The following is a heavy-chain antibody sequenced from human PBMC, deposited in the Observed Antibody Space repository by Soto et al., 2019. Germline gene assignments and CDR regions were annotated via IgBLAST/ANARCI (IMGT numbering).Heavy chain of an antibody. CDR2: FYYSGST. D-gene: IGHD2-15*01. J-gene: IGHJ4*02. CDR1: GDSISGYY. Sequence: SETLSLTCTVSGDSISGYYWSWLRQHPGKGLEWIGYFYYSGSTNYNPSLKGRVTMSVDTSKNQFSLKLTSVTAVDAAMYFCAKYRRTDAEGYTFDYWGQGALVT. CDR3: AKYRRTDAEGYTFDY. V-gene: IGHV4-59*01.